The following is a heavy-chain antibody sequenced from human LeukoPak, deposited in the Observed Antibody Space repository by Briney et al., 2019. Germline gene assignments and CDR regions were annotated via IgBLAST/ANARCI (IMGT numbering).Heavy chain of an antibody. V-gene: IGHV4-34*01. D-gene: IGHD3-22*01. CDR2: INHSGST. J-gene: IGHJ3*02. Sequence: SETLSLTCAVYGGSFSGYYWSWIRQPPGKVLEWIGEINHSGSTNHNPSLKSRVTISVDTSKNQSSLKLSSVTAADTAVYYCARGKDYYDSSGYYNAFDIWGQGTMVTVSS. CDR3: ARGKDYYDSSGYYNAFDI. CDR1: GGSFSGYY.